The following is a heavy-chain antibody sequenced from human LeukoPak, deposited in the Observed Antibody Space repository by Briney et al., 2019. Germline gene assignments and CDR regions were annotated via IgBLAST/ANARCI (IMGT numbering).Heavy chain of an antibody. CDR3: ARDRRVGGWGGAFDM. CDR1: GFTFSSYS. Sequence: GGSLRLSCAASGFTFSSYSMNWVRQAPGKGLEWVSYISSSSSTIYYADSVKGRFTISRDNAKNSLYLQMNSLRAEDTAVYYCARDRRVGGWGGAFDMWGHGTQVTASS. D-gene: IGHD6-19*01. CDR2: ISSSSSTI. V-gene: IGHV3-48*04. J-gene: IGHJ3*02.